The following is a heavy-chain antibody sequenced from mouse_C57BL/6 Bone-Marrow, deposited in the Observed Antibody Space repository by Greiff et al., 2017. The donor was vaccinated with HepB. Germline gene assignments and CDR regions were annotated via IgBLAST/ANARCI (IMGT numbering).Heavy chain of an antibody. CDR1: GYSFTGYY. J-gene: IGHJ2*01. Sequence: EVHLVESGPELVKPGASVKISCKASGYSFTGYYMNWVKQSPEKSLEWIGENNPSTGGTTYNQKFKAKATLTVDKSSSTAYMQLKSLTSEDSAVYYCARSDSRALDYWGQGTTLTVSS. D-gene: IGHD3-3*01. V-gene: IGHV1-42*01. CDR3: ARSDSRALDY. CDR2: NNPSTGGT.